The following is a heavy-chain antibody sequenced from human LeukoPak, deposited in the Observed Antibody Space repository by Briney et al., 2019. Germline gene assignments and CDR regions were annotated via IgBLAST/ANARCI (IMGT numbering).Heavy chain of an antibody. CDR3: ARDGTAAGLYFDL. Sequence: PGGSLRLSCAVSGFTFTSYWMNWVRQAPGKGLEWVASIRQDGGEKSYVDSVKGRFTISRDNTKNSLYLQMNSLRAEDTAVYYCARDGTAAGLYFDLWGPGTLVTVSS. CDR2: IRQDGGEK. V-gene: IGHV3-7*01. CDR1: GFTFTSYW. J-gene: IGHJ4*01. D-gene: IGHD6-13*01.